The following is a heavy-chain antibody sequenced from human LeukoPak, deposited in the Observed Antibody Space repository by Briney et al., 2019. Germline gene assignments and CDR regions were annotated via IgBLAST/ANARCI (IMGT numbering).Heavy chain of an antibody. Sequence: GGSLRLSCATSGFTFAVYGMHWVRQAPGKGLEWVAFIQYDGNNKYYTDSVKGRFTISRDNSKNTLYLQMNSLRAEDTAVYYCAKDRAYGSGAYDYWGQGTLVTVSS. CDR1: GFTFAVYG. D-gene: IGHD3-10*01. V-gene: IGHV3-30*02. J-gene: IGHJ4*02. CDR2: IQYDGNNK. CDR3: AKDRAYGSGAYDY.